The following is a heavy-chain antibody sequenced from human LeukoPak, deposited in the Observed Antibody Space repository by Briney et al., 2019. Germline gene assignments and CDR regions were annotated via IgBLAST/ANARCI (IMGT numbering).Heavy chain of an antibody. J-gene: IGHJ4*02. CDR3: ARVDLLTGYYFFDY. CDR2: ISTYNGNT. D-gene: IGHD3-9*01. Sequence: GASVKVSCKASGYTFTSYGISWVRQAPGQGLEWMGWISTYNGNTNSAQKLHGRVTMTTDTSTSTAYMELRSLGSDETAVYYCARVDLLTGYYFFDYWGQGTLVTVSS. V-gene: IGHV1-18*01. CDR1: GYTFTSYG.